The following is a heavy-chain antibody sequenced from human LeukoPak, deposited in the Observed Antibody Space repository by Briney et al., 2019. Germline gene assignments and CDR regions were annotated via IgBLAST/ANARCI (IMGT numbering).Heavy chain of an antibody. Sequence: GGSLRLSCVASGFTFGKYWMSWVRQAPGKGLEWVSGISSGGGSAYYAESVEGRFTISRDNSKEMLYLQMNSLRAEDTAVYYCAKTSGGNCWGQGTLVTVSS. CDR3: AKTSGGNC. CDR1: GFTFGKYW. J-gene: IGHJ4*02. CDR2: ISSGGGSA. D-gene: IGHD6-25*01. V-gene: IGHV3-23*01.